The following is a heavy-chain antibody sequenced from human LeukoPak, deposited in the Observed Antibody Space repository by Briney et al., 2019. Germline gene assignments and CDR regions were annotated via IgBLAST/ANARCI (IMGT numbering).Heavy chain of an antibody. CDR1: GFTFSSYG. D-gene: IGHD6-13*01. V-gene: IGHV3-30*18. CDR2: ISEDGRHK. CDR3: AKDRETTASGTFDY. Sequence: PGGSLRLSCAASGFTFSSYGVHWVRQAPGKGLEWVAVISEDGRHKNYADSVKGRFTISRDNSNNTLYLQMNSLRAEVTGVYYCAKDRETTASGTFDYWGQGTLVTVSS. J-gene: IGHJ4*02.